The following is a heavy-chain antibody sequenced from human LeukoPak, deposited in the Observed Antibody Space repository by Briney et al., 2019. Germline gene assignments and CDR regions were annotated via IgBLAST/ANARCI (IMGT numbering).Heavy chain of an antibody. Sequence: GGSLRLSCAASGFTFSSYSMNWVRQAPGKGLEWVSSISSDSNYIYYADSVKGRFTISRDNARNSLYLQMNSLRAEDTAVYYCARDWRELSALIDYWGQGTLVTVSS. CDR1: GFTFSSYS. V-gene: IGHV3-21*01. J-gene: IGHJ4*02. D-gene: IGHD1-26*01. CDR3: ARDWRELSALIDY. CDR2: ISSDSNYI.